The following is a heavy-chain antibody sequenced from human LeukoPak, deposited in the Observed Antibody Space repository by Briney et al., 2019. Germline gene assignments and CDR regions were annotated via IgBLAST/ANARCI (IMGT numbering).Heavy chain of an antibody. Sequence: ASVKVSCKASGYTFTSYDINWVRQATGQGLEWMGWMNPNSGNTGYAQKFQGRVTITRNTSINTAYMELSSLRSEDTAVYYCATGVVPAAKPDDYWGQGTLVTVSS. V-gene: IGHV1-8*03. CDR2: MNPNSGNT. CDR1: GYTFTSYD. CDR3: ATGVVPAAKPDDY. J-gene: IGHJ4*02. D-gene: IGHD2-2*01.